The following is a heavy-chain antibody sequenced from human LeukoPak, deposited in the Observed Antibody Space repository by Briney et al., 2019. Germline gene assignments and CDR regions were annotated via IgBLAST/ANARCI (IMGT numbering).Heavy chain of an antibody. J-gene: IGHJ4*02. D-gene: IGHD3-22*01. CDR1: GYSFTSYW. V-gene: IGHV5-51*01. CDR3: ARMGGDSSGYYHPFDY. CDR2: IYPGDSDT. Sequence: GESLKISCKGSGYSFTSYWIGWVRQMPGKGLEWMGIIYPGDSDTRYSPSFQGQVTISADKSISTAYLQWSSLKASDTAMYYCARMGGDSSGYYHPFDYWGQGTLVTVSS.